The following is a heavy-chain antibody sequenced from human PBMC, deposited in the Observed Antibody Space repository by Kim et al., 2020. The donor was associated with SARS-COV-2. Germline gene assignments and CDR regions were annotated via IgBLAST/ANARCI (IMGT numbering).Heavy chain of an antibody. Sequence: YADSVKGRFSISRDNSNNMVNLQLDSLRADDTAIYYCAKPLRGYFYYGMDVWGQGTTVAVSS. J-gene: IGHJ6*02. CDR3: AKPLRGYFYYGMDV. V-gene: IGHV3-23*01.